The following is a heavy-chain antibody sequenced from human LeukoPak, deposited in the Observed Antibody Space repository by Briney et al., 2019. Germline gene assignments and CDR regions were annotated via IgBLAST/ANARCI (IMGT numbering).Heavy chain of an antibody. V-gene: IGHV3-7*01. CDR1: GFTFSSYW. J-gene: IGHJ6*02. CDR2: INQDGSEK. CDR3: AREGLRYFDWLSYGMDV. D-gene: IGHD3-9*01. Sequence: GSLRLSCAASGFTFSSYWMSWVRPAPGKGLEWVANINQDGSEKYYVDSVKGRFTISRDNAKNSLYLQMNSLRVEDTAVYYCAREGLRYFDWLSYGMDVWGQGTTVTVSS.